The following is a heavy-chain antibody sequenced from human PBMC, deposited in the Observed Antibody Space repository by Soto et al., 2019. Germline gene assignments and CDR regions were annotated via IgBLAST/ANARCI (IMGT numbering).Heavy chain of an antibody. Sequence: LGESLKVSCKGSGYRCTSYWSGWVSKMKGKGLEWMGIIYPGDSDTRYSPSFQGQVTISADKSISTAYLQWSSLKASDTAMYYCARLTNVCAPTVVTRVSVSYGMDVWGQGTTVTVSS. CDR3: ARLTNVCAPTVVTRVSVSYGMDV. CDR1: GYRCTSYW. V-gene: IGHV5-51*01. J-gene: IGHJ6*02. D-gene: IGHD4-17*01. CDR2: IYPGDSDT.